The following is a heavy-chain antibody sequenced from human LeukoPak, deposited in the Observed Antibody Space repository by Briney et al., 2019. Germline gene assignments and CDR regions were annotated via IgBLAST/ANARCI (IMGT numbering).Heavy chain of an antibody. Sequence: ASVKVSCTASAYTFTNYGISWVRQAPGQGLEWMGWISAYNGNTNYAQKLQGRVTMTTDTSTSTAYMELRSLRSDDTAVYYCASGDYVSYYYYYMDVWGKGTTVTVSS. D-gene: IGHD4-17*01. CDR2: ISAYNGNT. J-gene: IGHJ6*03. CDR1: AYTFTNYG. V-gene: IGHV1-18*01. CDR3: ASGDYVSYYYYYMDV.